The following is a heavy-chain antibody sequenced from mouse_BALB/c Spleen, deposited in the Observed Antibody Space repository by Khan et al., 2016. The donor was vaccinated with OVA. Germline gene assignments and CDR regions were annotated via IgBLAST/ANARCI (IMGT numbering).Heavy chain of an antibody. Sequence: QVQLQQSGAELVKPGASVTLSCKASGYTFTSYDINWVRQRPEQGLEWIGWIFPGDGSTKYNEKFKGRATLTTDKSSRPAYMHLSRLTSEDSAVYFCARGGYGGFAYWGQGTLVTVSA. CDR3: ARGGYGGFAY. V-gene: IGHV1-85*01. CDR1: GYTFTSYD. J-gene: IGHJ3*01. D-gene: IGHD2-14*01. CDR2: IFPGDGST.